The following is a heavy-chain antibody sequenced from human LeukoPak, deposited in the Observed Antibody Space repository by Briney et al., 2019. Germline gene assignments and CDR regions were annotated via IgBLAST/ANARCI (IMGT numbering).Heavy chain of an antibody. CDR3: AKCAGYSYGYSDY. J-gene: IGHJ4*02. CDR2: ISGSGDST. D-gene: IGHD5-18*01. V-gene: IGHV3-23*01. Sequence: PGGSLRLSRAASGFTFSSYAMTWVRQAPGKGLEWVSGISGSGDSTYYADSVKGRFTISRDNSKNTLYLQMNSLRDEDTAVYYCAKCAGYSYGYSDYWGQGTLVTVSS. CDR1: GFTFSSYA.